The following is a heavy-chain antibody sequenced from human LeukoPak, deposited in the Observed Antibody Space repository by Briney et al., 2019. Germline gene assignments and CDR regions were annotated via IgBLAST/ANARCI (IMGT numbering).Heavy chain of an antibody. V-gene: IGHV1-2*02. J-gene: IGHJ4*02. CDR1: GYTFTSYG. CDR2: INPNSGGT. Sequence: GASVKVSCKASGYTFTSYGISWVRQAPGQGLEWMGWINPNSGGTNYAQKFQGRVTMTRDTSISTAYMELSRLRSDDTALYYCARSPGRGLPGYSYGHFDYWGQGTLVTVSS. D-gene: IGHD5-18*01. CDR3: ARSPGRGLPGYSYGHFDY.